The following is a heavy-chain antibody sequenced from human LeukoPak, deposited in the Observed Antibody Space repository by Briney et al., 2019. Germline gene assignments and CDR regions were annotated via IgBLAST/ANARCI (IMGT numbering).Heavy chain of an antibody. CDR3: ATKHNDYGDYDRYFDY. CDR1: GYTFTSYG. D-gene: IGHD4-17*01. CDR2: ISAYNGNT. J-gene: IGHJ4*02. V-gene: IGHV1-18*01. Sequence: ASVKVSCKASGYTFTSYGISWVRQAPGQGLEWMGWISAYNGNTNYAQKLQGRVTMTTDTSTSTAYMELRSLRSDDTAVYYCATKHNDYGDYDRYFDYWGQGTLVTVSS.